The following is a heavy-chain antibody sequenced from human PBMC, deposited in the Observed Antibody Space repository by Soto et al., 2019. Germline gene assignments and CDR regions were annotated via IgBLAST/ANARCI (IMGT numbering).Heavy chain of an antibody. CDR3: ARNGTYSSSLSQYSGMDV. CDR1: GGTFDNFI. CDR2: IVPMLGTP. D-gene: IGHD1-26*01. Sequence: QVQLVQSGAEVKEPGSSVRVSCKASGGTFDNFIMNWVRQTPGQGLEWMGGIVPMLGTPTYAEKFKGRVTISATGSTSTMYMEVTSLRSADTAISYCARNGTYSSSLSQYSGMDVWGQGTTVTGSS. V-gene: IGHV1-69*01. J-gene: IGHJ6*02.